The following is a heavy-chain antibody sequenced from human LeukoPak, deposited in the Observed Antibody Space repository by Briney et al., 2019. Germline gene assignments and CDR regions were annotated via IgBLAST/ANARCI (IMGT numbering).Heavy chain of an antibody. Sequence: WGTLSLTCMCSGCTLSNYYRNWIRQPPGKGLEWIGYIHYSGSTNYNPSLKSRVTISVDTSKNRLSLKLTSVTAADTAVYYCARELGATVVNYGMDVWGQGTTVTVSS. V-gene: IGHV4-59*01. J-gene: IGHJ6*02. D-gene: IGHD4-23*01. CDR1: GCTLSNYY. CDR3: ARELGATVVNYGMDV. CDR2: IHYSGST.